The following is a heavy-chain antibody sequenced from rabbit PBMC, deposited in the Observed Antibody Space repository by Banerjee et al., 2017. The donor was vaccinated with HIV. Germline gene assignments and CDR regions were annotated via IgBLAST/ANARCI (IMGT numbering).Heavy chain of an antibody. V-gene: IGHV1S45*01. CDR1: GFSFSNKYV. J-gene: IGHJ4*01. D-gene: IGHD1-1*01. CDR3: AREDGGVGGYDNNL. Sequence: QEQLEESGGDLVKPEGSLTLTCTASGFSFSNKYVMCWVRQAPGKGLEWIACINTSSGDTVYATWAKGRFTISKTSSTTVTLQMTSLTAADTATYFCAREDGGVGGYDNNLWGPGTLVTVS. CDR2: INTSSGDT.